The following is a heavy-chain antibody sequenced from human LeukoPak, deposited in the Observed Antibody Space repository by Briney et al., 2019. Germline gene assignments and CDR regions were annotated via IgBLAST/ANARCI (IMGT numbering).Heavy chain of an antibody. V-gene: IGHV4-39*07. CDR1: GGSISSSSYY. J-gene: IGHJ3*02. D-gene: IGHD3-10*01. CDR2: IYYSGST. CDR3: ARGKLWFGELLRLDAFDI. Sequence: PSETLSLTCTVSGGSISSSSYYWGWIRQPPGKGLEWIGSIYYSGSTYYNPSLKSRVTISVDTSKNQFSLKLSSVTAADTAVYYCARGKLWFGELLRLDAFDIWGQGTMVTVSS.